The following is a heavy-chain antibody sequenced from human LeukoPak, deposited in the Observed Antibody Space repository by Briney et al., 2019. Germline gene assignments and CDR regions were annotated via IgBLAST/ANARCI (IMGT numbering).Heavy chain of an antibody. D-gene: IGHD4-17*01. Sequence: SETLSLTCAVYGGSFSGYYWSWIRQPPGKGLEWIGEINHSGSTNYNPSLKSRVTMSVDTSNNQFSLKLNSVTAADTAVYYCARGFGDYGGFDYWGQGTLVTVS. CDR3: ARGFGDYGGFDY. V-gene: IGHV4-34*01. J-gene: IGHJ4*02. CDR1: GGSFSGYY. CDR2: INHSGST.